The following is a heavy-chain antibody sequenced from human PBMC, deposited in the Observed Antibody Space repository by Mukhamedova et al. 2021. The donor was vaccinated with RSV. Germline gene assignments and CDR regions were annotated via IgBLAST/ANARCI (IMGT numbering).Heavy chain of an antibody. Sequence: GLEWVAVISYDGSNKYYAASVKGRFTISRDNSKNTLYLQMNSLRAEDTAVYYCARAANYGSASYYFDYWGQGTLVTVSS. CDR3: ARAANYGSASYYFDY. CDR2: ISYDGSNK. D-gene: IGHD3-10*01. J-gene: IGHJ4*02. V-gene: IGHV3-30*04.